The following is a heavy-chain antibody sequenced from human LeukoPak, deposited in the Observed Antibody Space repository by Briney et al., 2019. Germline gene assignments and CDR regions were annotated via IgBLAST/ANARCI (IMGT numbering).Heavy chain of an antibody. J-gene: IGHJ4*02. Sequence: GGSLRLSCAASGFTFDDYAMHWVRQAPGKGLEWVSGISWNSGSIGYADSVKGRFTISRDNAKNSLYLQMNSLRDEDTALYYCVKDLRSNCYGSGSICDYWGQGTLVTVSS. D-gene: IGHD3-10*01. V-gene: IGHV3-9*01. CDR2: ISWNSGSI. CDR1: GFTFDDYA. CDR3: VKDLRSNCYGSGSICDY.